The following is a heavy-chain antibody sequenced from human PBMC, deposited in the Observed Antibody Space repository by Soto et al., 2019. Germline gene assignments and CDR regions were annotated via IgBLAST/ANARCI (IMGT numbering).Heavy chain of an antibody. CDR1: GFTFRSYA. D-gene: IGHD6-19*01. CDR2: ISGSGGST. CDR3: AKDLQWLARNWFDP. J-gene: IGHJ5*02. V-gene: IGHV3-23*01. Sequence: LRLSCAAPGFTFRSYAISWVRQAPGKGLEWVSAISGSGGSTYYADSVKGRFTISRDNSKNTLYLQMNSLRAEDTAVYYCAKDLQWLARNWFDPWGQGTLVTVSS.